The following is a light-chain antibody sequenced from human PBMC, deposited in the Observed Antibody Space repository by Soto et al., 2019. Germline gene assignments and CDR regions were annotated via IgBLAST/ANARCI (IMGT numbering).Light chain of an antibody. V-gene: IGKV3-20*01. CDR2: RAS. J-gene: IGKJ1*01. Sequence: ENVLTQSPGTLSLSPGDRATLSYRASQSLSGNYLAWYQQKPGQAPRILIYRASSRATGISDRFSGSGSGTDFTLTISRLEPEDFAVYYCHHYGPSPWTFGQGTKVEVK. CDR3: HHYGPSPWT. CDR1: QSLSGNY.